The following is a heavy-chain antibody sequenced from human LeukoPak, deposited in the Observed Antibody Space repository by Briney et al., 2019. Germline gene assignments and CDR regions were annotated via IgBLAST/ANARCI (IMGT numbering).Heavy chain of an antibody. V-gene: IGHV3-11*01. Sequence: GGSLRRSCVASGFNFSDDYMGWIRQAPGKGLEWISHISSSGSAIYYADSVKGRFTISRDNAKNSLYLHMNSLRAEDTAIYYCARDREYGDCAFDIWGQGTMVTVSS. CDR3: ARDREYGDCAFDI. CDR2: ISSSGSAI. J-gene: IGHJ3*02. D-gene: IGHD4-17*01. CDR1: GFNFSDDY.